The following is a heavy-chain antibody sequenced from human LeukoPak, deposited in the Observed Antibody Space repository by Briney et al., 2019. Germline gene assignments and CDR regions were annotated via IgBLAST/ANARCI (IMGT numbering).Heavy chain of an antibody. CDR3: ARAVHYSGTSYQYTGGYYYFDF. V-gene: IGHV4-59*01. CDR2: INYSGSA. Sequence: SETLSLTCTVSGDSMNNYYWSWIRQPPGKGLEWIGNINYSGSANSNPSLKSRATISVDTSKKHFFLDLSSVTAADTAVYYCARAVHYSGTSYQYTGGYYYFDFWGQGTLVTVSS. CDR1: GDSMNNYY. D-gene: IGHD3-10*01. J-gene: IGHJ4*02.